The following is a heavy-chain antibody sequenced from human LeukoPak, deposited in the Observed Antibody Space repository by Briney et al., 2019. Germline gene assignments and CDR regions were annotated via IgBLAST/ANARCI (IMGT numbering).Heavy chain of an antibody. Sequence: PGGSLRLSCAASGFTFSSYAMSRVRQAPGKALDWVSASSGSGDSTNYADSVKGRFTISRDNSKNTLYLQMHSLRTEDTAVYYCAKQLFSGRGRHTRYFDYWGQGSLVTVSS. CDR2: SSGSGDST. J-gene: IGHJ4*02. CDR3: AKQLFSGRGRHTRYFDY. V-gene: IGHV3-23*01. D-gene: IGHD5-24*01. CDR1: GFTFSSYA.